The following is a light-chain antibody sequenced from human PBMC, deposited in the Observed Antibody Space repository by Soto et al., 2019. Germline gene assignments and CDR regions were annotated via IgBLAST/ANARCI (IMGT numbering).Light chain of an antibody. V-gene: IGKV1-5*01. CDR2: GAS. CDR1: QNVSTW. J-gene: IGKJ4*01. Sequence: DIQMTQSPSTLSASVGDRVTITCRASQNVSTWLTWYQQKPGKAPKRLVFGASTLFVGVPSRVSGSGSGTEFTLTISSMQPDDFATYYFQQYTTYSSFGGGTKV. CDR3: QQYTTYSS.